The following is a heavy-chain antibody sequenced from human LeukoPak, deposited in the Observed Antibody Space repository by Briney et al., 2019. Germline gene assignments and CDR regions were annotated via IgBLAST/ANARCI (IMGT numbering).Heavy chain of an antibody. D-gene: IGHD4-17*01. J-gene: IGHJ4*02. CDR3: AGATLFDYGDLNY. Sequence: PSGTLSLTCAVSGGSISSSNWWSWVRQAPGKGLEWVSVIYSGGSTYYADSVKGRFTISRDNSKNTLYLQMNSLRAEDTAVYYCAGATLFDYGDLNYWGQGTLVTVSS. V-gene: IGHV3-53*01. CDR2: IYSGGST. CDR1: GGSISSSNW.